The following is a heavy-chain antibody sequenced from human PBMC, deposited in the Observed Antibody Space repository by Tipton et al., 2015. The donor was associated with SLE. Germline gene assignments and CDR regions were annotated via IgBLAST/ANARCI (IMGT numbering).Heavy chain of an antibody. Sequence: TLSLTCTVSGDSTSVHYWSWIRQSPGKGLEWIANIYHGGSSYYNSFYNPSLKSRVTISVDTSKNQFSLKLSSVTAADTAVYYCARGLRITMVRGVPFDYWGQGTLVTVSS. CDR3: ARGLRITMVRGVPFDY. J-gene: IGHJ4*02. CDR2: IYHGGSS. D-gene: IGHD3-10*01. V-gene: IGHV4-38-2*02. CDR1: GDSTSVHY.